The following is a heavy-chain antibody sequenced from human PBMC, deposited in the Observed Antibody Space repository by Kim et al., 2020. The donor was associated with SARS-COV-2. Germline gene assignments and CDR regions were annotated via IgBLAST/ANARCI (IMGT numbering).Heavy chain of an antibody. CDR3: AKWSEKVPAAIRYFDY. V-gene: IGHV3-23*01. J-gene: IGHJ4*02. D-gene: IGHD2-2*02. Sequence: GGSLRLSCAASGFTFSSYAMSWVRQAPGKGLEWVSAISGSGGSTYYADSVKGRFTISRDNSKNTLYLQMNSLRAEDTAVYYCAKWSEKVPAAIRYFDYWGQGTLVTVSS. CDR1: GFTFSSYA. CDR2: ISGSGGST.